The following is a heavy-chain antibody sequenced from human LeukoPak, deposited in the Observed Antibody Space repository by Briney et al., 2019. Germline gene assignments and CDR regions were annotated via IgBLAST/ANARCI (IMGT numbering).Heavy chain of an antibody. CDR2: IYYSGST. CDR1: GGSISSYY. Sequence: SETLSLTCTVSGGSISSYYWSWIRQPPGKGLEWIGYIYYSGSTNYNPSLKSRVTISVDTSKNQFSLKLSSVTAADTAVYYCARGTVTDARIAYAKYAFDIWGQGTMVTVSS. J-gene: IGHJ3*02. V-gene: IGHV4-59*08. D-gene: IGHD1-14*01. CDR3: ARGTVTDARIAYAKYAFDI.